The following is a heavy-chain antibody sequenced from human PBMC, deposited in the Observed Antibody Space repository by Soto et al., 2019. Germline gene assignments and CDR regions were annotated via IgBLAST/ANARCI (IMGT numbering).Heavy chain of an antibody. CDR1: GFTFSSYG. V-gene: IGHV3-30*03. Sequence: PGGSLRLSCEVSGFTFSSYGMHWVRQAPGKGLEWMAVISFDGNYKSHADSVKGRFTISRDNSRNTVYLQMSSLRADDTAVYYCARDRNYYYYGMDVWGQGTTVT. J-gene: IGHJ6*02. CDR2: ISFDGNYK. CDR3: ARDRNYYYYGMDV.